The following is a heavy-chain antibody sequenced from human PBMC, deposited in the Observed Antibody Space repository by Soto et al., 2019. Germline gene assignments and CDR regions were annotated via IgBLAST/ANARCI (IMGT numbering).Heavy chain of an antibody. V-gene: IGHV3-9*01. Sequence: EVQLVESGGGLVQPGRSLRLSCAASGFTFDDYAMHWVRQAPGKGLEWVSGISWNSGSIGYADSVKGRFTISRDNAKNSLYLQMNSLRAEDTALYYCAKYGKTKADFWSGMDWFDPWGQGTLVTVSS. CDR3: AKYGKTKADFWSGMDWFDP. CDR2: ISWNSGSI. CDR1: GFTFDDYA. J-gene: IGHJ5*02. D-gene: IGHD3-3*01.